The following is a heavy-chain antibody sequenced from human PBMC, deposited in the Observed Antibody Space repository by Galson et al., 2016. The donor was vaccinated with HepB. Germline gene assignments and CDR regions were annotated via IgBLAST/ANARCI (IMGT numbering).Heavy chain of an antibody. CDR1: GFTLSDYA. CDR3: AKVRYTHSWDPKYYHYGMDV. J-gene: IGHJ6*02. Sequence: SLRLSCAASGFTLSDYAMSWVRQPPGKGLEWVSTISGSGSSAYYADSVKGRFTISRDNSKNTLYLLVNSLRAEDTAVYYCAKVRYTHSWDPKYYHYGMDVWGQGTTVTVSS. V-gene: IGHV3-23*01. D-gene: IGHD3-16*02. CDR2: ISGSGSSA.